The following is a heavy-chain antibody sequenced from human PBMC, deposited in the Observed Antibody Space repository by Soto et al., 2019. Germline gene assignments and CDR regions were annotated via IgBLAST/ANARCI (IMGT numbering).Heavy chain of an antibody. CDR3: ARAYGGNSGVFDY. CDR1: GRSFSGYY. Sequence: QVQLQQWGAGLLKPSETLSLTCAVYGRSFSGYYWSWIRQPPGKGLEWIGEINHSGSTNYNPSLQSRVTISVDTSQNQFSLNLSSVTAADTAVYYCARAYGGNSGVFDYWGQGTLVTVSS. CDR2: INHSGST. J-gene: IGHJ4*02. V-gene: IGHV4-34*01. D-gene: IGHD4-17*01.